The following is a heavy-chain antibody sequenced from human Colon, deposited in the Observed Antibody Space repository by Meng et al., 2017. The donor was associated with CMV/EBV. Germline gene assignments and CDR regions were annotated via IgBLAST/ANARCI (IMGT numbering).Heavy chain of an antibody. J-gene: IGHJ5*02. V-gene: IGHV3-66*02. D-gene: IGHD3-10*01. CDR2: ISSGGST. CDR1: GFIVSNNN. CDR3: VREGYYGA. Sequence: GESLKISCAASGFIVSNNNMSWVRQTPGKGLEYVSVISSGGSTEYVDSVRGRFTISRDNSKSALYPHMNSLRVEDTAVYYCVREGYYGAWGQGTLVTVSS.